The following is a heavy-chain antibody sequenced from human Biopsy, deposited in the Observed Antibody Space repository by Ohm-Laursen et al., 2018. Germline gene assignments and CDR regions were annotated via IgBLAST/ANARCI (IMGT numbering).Heavy chain of an antibody. CDR1: GFIFSSYA. D-gene: IGHD3-22*01. J-gene: IGHJ4*02. CDR3: AKIAFDSSGANTMRDY. Sequence: SLRLSCAAPGFIFSSYAMHWVRQAPGKGLQWVAFISYDGSKKDYGDSVKGRFTISRDNSKNTLYLQMNKLRAEDTAVYYCAKIAFDSSGANTMRDYWGQGTLVTVFS. CDR2: ISYDGSKK. V-gene: IGHV3-30*18.